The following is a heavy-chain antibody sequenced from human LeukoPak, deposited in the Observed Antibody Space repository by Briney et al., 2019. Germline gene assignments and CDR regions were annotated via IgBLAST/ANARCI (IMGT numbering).Heavy chain of an antibody. V-gene: IGHV3-23*01. CDR2: ISGSGGNT. CDR1: GFTISNYA. Sequence: PGGSLRLSCAASGFTISNYAMSWVRQAPGKGLEWVSVISGSGGNTYYADSVKGRFTISRDNAKNSLYLQMNSLRAEDTAVYYCARDRRGGSGSYISDYWGQGTLVTVSS. CDR3: ARDRRGGSGSYISDY. D-gene: IGHD3-10*01. J-gene: IGHJ4*02.